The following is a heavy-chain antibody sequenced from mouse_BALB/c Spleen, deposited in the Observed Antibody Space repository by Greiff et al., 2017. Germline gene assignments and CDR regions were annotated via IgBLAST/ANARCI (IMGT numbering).Heavy chain of an antibody. J-gene: IGHJ1*01. CDR1: GYTFTTYP. V-gene: IGHV1-47*01. CDR3: ARAYGSSYDWYFDV. D-gene: IGHD1-1*01. CDR2: FHPYNDDT. Sequence: VQLQESGAELVKPGASVKMSCKAFGYTFTTYPIEWMKQNHGKSLEWIGNFHPYNDDTKYNEKFKGKAKLTVEKSSSTVYLELSRLTSDDSAVYYCARAYGSSYDWYFDVWGAGTTVTVAS.